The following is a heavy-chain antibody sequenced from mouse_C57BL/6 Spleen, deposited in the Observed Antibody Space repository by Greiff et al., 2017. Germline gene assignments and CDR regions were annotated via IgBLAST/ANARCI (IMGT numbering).Heavy chain of an antibody. CDR2: IDPETGGT. CDR3: TRYRGSFDY. J-gene: IGHJ2*01. V-gene: IGHV1-15*01. Sequence: VKLMESGAELVRPGASVTLSCKASGYTFTDYEMHWVKQTPVHGLEWIGAIDPETGGTAYNQKFTGKAILTADKSSSTAYMELRSLTSEDSAVYYCTRYRGSFDYWGQGTTLTVSS. CDR1: GYTFTDYE.